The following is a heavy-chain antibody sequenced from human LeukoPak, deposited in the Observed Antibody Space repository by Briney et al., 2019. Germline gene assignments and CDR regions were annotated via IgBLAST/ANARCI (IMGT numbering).Heavy chain of an antibody. J-gene: IGHJ4*02. Sequence: PGGSLRLSCAASGFTFSSYSMNWVRQAPGKGLEWVSYISGSSSTIYYADSVKGRFTISRDNAKNSLYLQMNSLRAEDTAVYYCARDRWAGTDFDYWGQGTLVTVSS. D-gene: IGHD6-19*01. CDR2: ISGSSSTI. CDR3: ARDRWAGTDFDY. V-gene: IGHV3-48*01. CDR1: GFTFSSYS.